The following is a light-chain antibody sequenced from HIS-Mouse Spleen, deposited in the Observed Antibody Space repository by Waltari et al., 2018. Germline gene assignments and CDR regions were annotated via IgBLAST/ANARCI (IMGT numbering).Light chain of an antibody. CDR1: SSDVGGYNY. Sequence: QSALTQPRSVSGSPGQSVTISCTGTSSDVGGYNYVSWYQQPPGQAPKPMIYDVSKRPSGVPDRCSGSKSGNTASLTISGLQAEDEADYYCCSYAGSYTGVFGTGTKVTVL. V-gene: IGLV2-11*01. J-gene: IGLJ1*01. CDR3: CSYAGSYTGV. CDR2: DVS.